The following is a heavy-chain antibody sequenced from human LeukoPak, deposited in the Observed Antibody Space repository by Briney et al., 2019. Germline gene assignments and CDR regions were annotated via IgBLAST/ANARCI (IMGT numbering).Heavy chain of an antibody. D-gene: IGHD4-17*01. J-gene: IGHJ3*02. CDR1: GDSFSSHY. V-gene: IGHV4-59*11. CDR2: ISYIGTT. Sequence: SETLSLTCAVSGDSFSSHYWTWIRQPPGRGLEWIGYISYIGTTNYNPSLKSRVTISIGTSKNQFSLKLSSVTTADTAVYYCARDLVTVTKGFDIWGLGTMVSVSS. CDR3: ARDLVTVTKGFDI.